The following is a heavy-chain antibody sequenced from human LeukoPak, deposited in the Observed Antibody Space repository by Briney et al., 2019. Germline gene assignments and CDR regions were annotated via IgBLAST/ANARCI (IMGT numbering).Heavy chain of an antibody. CDR3: ARGTVATPTIHCDY. CDR1: GYTFTSFG. V-gene: IGHV1-18*01. J-gene: IGHJ4*02. D-gene: IGHD4-23*01. CDR2: ISTYDGNT. Sequence: VASVKVSCKASGYTFTSFGISWVRQAPGQGLEWMGWISTYDGNTKYAQKLQGRVTMTTDTFTGSAYLELRSLRSDDTAVYYCARGTVATPTIHCDYWGQGTLVIVSS.